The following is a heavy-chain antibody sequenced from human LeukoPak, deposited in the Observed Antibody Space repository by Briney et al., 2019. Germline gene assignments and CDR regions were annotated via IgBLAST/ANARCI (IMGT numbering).Heavy chain of an antibody. J-gene: IGHJ4*02. D-gene: IGHD3-9*01. CDR1: VYTFTPYR. CDR3: ARMILLLGDVLIVLPRAFDY. V-gene: IGHV1-18*01. Sequence: ASVKVSCKASVYTFTPYRTSWVRQAPGQGLEWLGRISVYNGNTNYAQELQGRVTMTTDTSTSTAYMELRSLRSDDTAVYYCARMILLLGDVLIVLPRAFDYWGQGTLVTVSS. CDR2: ISVYNGNT.